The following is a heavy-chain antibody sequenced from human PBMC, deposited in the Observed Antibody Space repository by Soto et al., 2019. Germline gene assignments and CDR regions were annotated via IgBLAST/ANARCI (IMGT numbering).Heavy chain of an antibody. CDR3: ARTYYYDSTGYYRTFDY. V-gene: IGHV3-23*01. J-gene: IGHJ4*02. CDR2: AGPSGSST. CDR1: GFTFGSYA. Sequence: GGSLRLSCAASGFTFGSYAMSWVRLAPGKGLEWVSVAGPSGSSTFYADSVRGRFTISRDNVENTLYLQMNSLRAADTALYFCARTYYYDSTGYYRTFDYWGQGTLVTSPQ. D-gene: IGHD3-22*01.